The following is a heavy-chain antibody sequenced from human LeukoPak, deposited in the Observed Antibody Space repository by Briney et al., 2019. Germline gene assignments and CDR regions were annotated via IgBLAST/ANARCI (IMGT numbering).Heavy chain of an antibody. CDR1: GFTFSSYW. J-gene: IGHJ4*02. D-gene: IGHD6-6*01. CDR2: IKQDGSEK. Sequence: GGLLRLSCAASGFTFSSYWMSWVRQAPGKGLEWVANIKQDGSEKYYVDSVKGRFTISRDNAKNSLYLQMNSLRAEDTAVYYCASGGAIWSSSLFDYWGQGTLVTVSS. CDR3: ASGGAIWSSSLFDY. V-gene: IGHV3-7*01.